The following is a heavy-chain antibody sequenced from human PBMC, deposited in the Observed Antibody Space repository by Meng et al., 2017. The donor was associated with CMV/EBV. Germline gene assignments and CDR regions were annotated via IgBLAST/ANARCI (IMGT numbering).Heavy chain of an antibody. D-gene: IGHD5-24*01. CDR2: IIPIFGTA. J-gene: IGHJ4*02. CDR3: ARMPRDGYNYIDY. V-gene: IGHV1-69*12. CDR1: GGTFSSYA. Sequence: QLGGAGAEGKKPGSSGKVSCKSSGGTFSSYAISWVRQAPGQGLEWMGGIIPIFGTANYAQKFQGRVTITADESTSTAYMELSSLRSEDTAVYYCARMPRDGYNYIDYWGQGTLVTVSS.